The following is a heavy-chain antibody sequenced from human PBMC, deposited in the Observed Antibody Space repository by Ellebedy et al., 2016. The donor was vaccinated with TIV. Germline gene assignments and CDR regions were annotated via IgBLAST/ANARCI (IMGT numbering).Heavy chain of an antibody. D-gene: IGHD5-12*01. CDR3: ARDLPANSGYDYDY. V-gene: IGHV1-46*01. J-gene: IGHJ4*02. CDR1: GYTFTSYD. Sequence: AASVKVSCKASGYTFTSYDINWVRQPTGQGLEWMGIINPSGGSTSYAQKFQGRVTMTRDTSTSTVYMELSSLRSEDTAVYYCARDLPANSGYDYDYWGQGTLVTVSS. CDR2: INPSGGST.